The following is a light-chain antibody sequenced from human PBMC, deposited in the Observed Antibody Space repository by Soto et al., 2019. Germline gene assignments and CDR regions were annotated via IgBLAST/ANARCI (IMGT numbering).Light chain of an antibody. Sequence: DIVLTQSPAILSLSPGERATLTCRASQSVGTYLESYQQKLGKAPRLLIYDASNRATGIPARFSGSGSGTDFISTMSGLEPEDYAVYDCQQRVNWLTFGGGTKVEL. CDR2: DAS. CDR1: QSVGTY. CDR3: QQRVNWLT. V-gene: IGKV3-11*01. J-gene: IGKJ4*01.